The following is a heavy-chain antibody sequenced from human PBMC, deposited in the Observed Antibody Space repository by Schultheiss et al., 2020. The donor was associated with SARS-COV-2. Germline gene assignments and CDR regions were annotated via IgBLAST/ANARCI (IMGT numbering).Heavy chain of an antibody. J-gene: IGHJ4*02. CDR3: AHHMTTVHQLVFDY. D-gene: IGHD4-17*01. Sequence: SGPTLVKPTQTLTLTCTFSGFSLSTSGVGVGWIRQPPGKALEWLALIYWDDDKRYSPSLKSRLTITKDTSKNQVVLTMTNMDPVDTATYYCAHHMTTVHQLVFDYWGQGTLVTVSS. CDR2: IYWDDDK. CDR1: GFSLSTSGVG. V-gene: IGHV2-5*02.